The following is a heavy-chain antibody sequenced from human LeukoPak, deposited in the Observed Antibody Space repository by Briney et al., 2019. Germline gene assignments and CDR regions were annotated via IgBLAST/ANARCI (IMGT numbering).Heavy chain of an antibody. CDR1: GFTFTNYW. Sequence: QPGGSLRLSCAASGFTFTNYWMHWVRQAPGMGLVWVSRLPPDELGIIYEDSVKGRFTVSRDNAKNTVYLQMNNLRVDDTAMYYCVGTIASRGSEYWGQGALVTVSS. D-gene: IGHD6-6*01. J-gene: IGHJ4*02. CDR3: VGTIASRGSEY. V-gene: IGHV3-74*01. CDR2: LPPDELGI.